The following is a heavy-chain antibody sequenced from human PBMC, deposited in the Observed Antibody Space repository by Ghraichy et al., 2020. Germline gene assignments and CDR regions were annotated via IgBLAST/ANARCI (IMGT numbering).Heavy chain of an antibody. CDR2: IYTSGST. CDR3: ARVLRPDGDYEKNWFDP. Sequence: SETLSLTCTVSGGSISSYYWSWIRQPAGKGLEWIGRIYTSGSTNYNPSLKSRVTMSVDTSKNQFSLKLSSVTAADTAVYYCARVLRPDGDYEKNWFDPWGQGTLVTVSS. V-gene: IGHV4-4*07. CDR1: GGSISSYY. J-gene: IGHJ5*02. D-gene: IGHD4-17*01.